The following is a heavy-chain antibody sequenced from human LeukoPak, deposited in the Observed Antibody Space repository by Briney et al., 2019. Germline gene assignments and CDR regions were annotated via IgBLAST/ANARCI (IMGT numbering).Heavy chain of an antibody. V-gene: IGHV1-18*01. CDR2: ISAYNGNT. CDR1: GYTFTSYG. D-gene: IGHD3-22*01. CDR3: ARAREGYDSSGYYYGY. J-gene: IGHJ4*02. Sequence: ASVKVSCKASGYTFTSYGISWVRQAPGQGLEWMGWISAYNGNTNYAQKLQGRVTMTTDTSTSTAYMELRSLRSDDTAVYYCARAREGYDSSGYYYGYWGQGTLVTVSS.